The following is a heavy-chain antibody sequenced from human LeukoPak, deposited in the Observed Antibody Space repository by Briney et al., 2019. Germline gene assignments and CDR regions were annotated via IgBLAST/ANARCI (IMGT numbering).Heavy chain of an antibody. J-gene: IGHJ5*02. V-gene: IGHV1-2*06. D-gene: IGHD2-2*01. CDR1: ECTFTGYY. Sequence: EAPVTHPRKASECTFTGYYMHWVRQPPGQGLKCMGPTNPNSGGTHYAQKFQGRVTMPRDTSISTAYMELSRLTSDDTAVYYCVRERGGYCSRANCRVGWFDPCGQGTLVTVPS. CDR3: VRERGGYCSRANCRVGWFDP. CDR2: TNPNSGGT.